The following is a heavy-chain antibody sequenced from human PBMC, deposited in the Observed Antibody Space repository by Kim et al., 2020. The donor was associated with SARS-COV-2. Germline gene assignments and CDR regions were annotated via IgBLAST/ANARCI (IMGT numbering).Heavy chain of an antibody. D-gene: IGHD6-13*01. J-gene: IGHJ3*02. CDR3: ARGDSSWYNNAFDI. CDR2: IGTAGDT. Sequence: GGSLRLSCAASGFTFSSYDMHWVRQATGKGLEWVSAIGTAGDTYYPGSVKGRFTISRENAKNSLYLQMNSLRAGDTAVYYCARGDSSWYNNAFDIWGQGTMVTVSS. V-gene: IGHV3-13*01. CDR1: GFTFSSYD.